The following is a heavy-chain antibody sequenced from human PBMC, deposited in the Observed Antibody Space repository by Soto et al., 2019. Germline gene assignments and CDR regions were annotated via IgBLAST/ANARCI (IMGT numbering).Heavy chain of an antibody. CDR2: INHSGST. J-gene: IGHJ6*02. CDR3: ARGYCSSTRCYHQSWYYYYGMDV. D-gene: IGHD2-2*01. Sequence: SETLSLTCAVYGGSFSGYYWSWIRQPPGKGLEWIGEINHSGSTNYNPSLKSRVTISVDTSKNQFSLKLSSVTAADTAVYYCARGYCSSTRCYHQSWYYYYGMDVWGQGTTVTVYS. CDR1: GGSFSGYY. V-gene: IGHV4-34*01.